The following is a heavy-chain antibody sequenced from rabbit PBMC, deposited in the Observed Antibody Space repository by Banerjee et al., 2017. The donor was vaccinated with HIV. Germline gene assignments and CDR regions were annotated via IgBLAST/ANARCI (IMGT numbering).Heavy chain of an antibody. D-gene: IGHD4-2*01. V-gene: IGHV1S45*01. CDR1: GFSFSSSYD. CDR3: ARVYPGSSHHINL. Sequence: QEQLVESGGGLVKPGASLTLTCTASGFSFSSSYDMCWVRQAPGKGLEWIACIWTGSDGYIYYASWAKGRFTISKTSSTTVTLQMTNLTGADTATYFCARVYPGSSHHINLWGQGTLVTVS. J-gene: IGHJ4*01. CDR2: IWTGSDGYI.